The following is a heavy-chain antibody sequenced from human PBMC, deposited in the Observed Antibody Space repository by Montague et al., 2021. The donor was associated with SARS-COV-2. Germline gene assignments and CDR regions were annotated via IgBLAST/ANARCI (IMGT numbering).Heavy chain of an antibody. J-gene: IGHJ4*02. D-gene: IGHD6-19*01. CDR3: VRASLIKARIAVAGTTVY. V-gene: IGHV3-30*09. Sequence: SLRLSCAASGFTFNNYAMRWVRQAPGKGLEWVAIISYDGGNKYYADSVKGRFAISRDNSKNTLYLQMNSLRAEDTAVYYCVRASLIKARIAVAGTTVYWGQGTLVTISS. CDR2: ISYDGGNK. CDR1: GFTFNNYA.